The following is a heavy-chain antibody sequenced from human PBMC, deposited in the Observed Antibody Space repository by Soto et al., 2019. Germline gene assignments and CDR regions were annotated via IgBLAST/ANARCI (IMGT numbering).Heavy chain of an antibody. J-gene: IGHJ6*02. CDR1: GGSISSYY. D-gene: IGHD3-10*01. Sequence: SETLSLTCTVSGGSISSYYWTWIRQPPGKGLEWIGYIYYSGSTNYNPSLKSRVTISIDTSKNQFSLKLSSVTAADTAMYYCARDRPVRAHSSYYGMDVWGQGTTVTVSS. CDR2: IYYSGST. CDR3: ARDRPVRAHSSYYGMDV. V-gene: IGHV4-59*01.